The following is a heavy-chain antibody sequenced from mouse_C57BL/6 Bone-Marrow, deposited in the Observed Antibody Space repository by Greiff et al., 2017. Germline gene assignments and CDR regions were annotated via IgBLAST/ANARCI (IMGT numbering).Heavy chain of an antibody. Sequence: VQLQQSGAELARPGASVKMSCKASGYTFTSYTMHWVKQRPGQGLEWIGYINPSSGYTKYNQKFKAKATLTADESSSTAYLQLSSLTSEDSEVHYCASATVVAFDYWGQGTTLTVSS. J-gene: IGHJ2*01. V-gene: IGHV1-4*01. D-gene: IGHD1-1*01. CDR1: GYTFTSYT. CDR2: INPSSGYT. CDR3: ASATVVAFDY.